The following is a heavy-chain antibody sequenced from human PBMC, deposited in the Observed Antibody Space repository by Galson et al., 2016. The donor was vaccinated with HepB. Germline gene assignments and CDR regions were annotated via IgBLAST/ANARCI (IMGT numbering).Heavy chain of an antibody. CDR2: IYWDDDK. Sequence: PALVKPTQTLTLTCTFSGFSFSTSGEFVSWIRQPPGKALEWLALIYWDDDKRHSPSLKSRLTVTKDPSKNQVVLTTPDMDPVDTTTYYCAHSSLDLLFHAFDVWGQGIMATVSS. CDR1: GFSFSTSGEF. J-gene: IGHJ3*01. CDR3: AHSSLDLLFHAFDV. D-gene: IGHD1-7*01. V-gene: IGHV2-5*02.